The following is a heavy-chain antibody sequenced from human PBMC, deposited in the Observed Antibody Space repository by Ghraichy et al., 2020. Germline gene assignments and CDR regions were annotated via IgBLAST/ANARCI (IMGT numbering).Heavy chain of an antibody. D-gene: IGHD3-16*01. CDR1: GGSFSGYY. CDR2: INRSGST. V-gene: IGHV4-34*01. J-gene: IGHJ3*02. CDR3: ARAPGGYDYVWGRKDAFDI. Sequence: SETLSLTCAVYGGSFSGYYWSWIRQPPGKGLEWIGEINRSGSTNYNPSLKSRVTISVDTSKNQFSLKLSSVTAADTAVYYCARAPGGYDYVWGRKDAFDIWGQGTMVTVSS.